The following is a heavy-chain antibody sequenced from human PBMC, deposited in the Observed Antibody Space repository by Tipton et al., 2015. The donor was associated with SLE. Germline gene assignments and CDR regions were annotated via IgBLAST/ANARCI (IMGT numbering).Heavy chain of an antibody. CDR3: ARVRPPLSIFGVVKGTDYYYMDA. CDR2: INHSGST. Sequence: TLSLTCAVYGGSFSGYYWSWIRQPPGKGLEWIGEINHSGSTNYNPSLKSRVTISVDTSKNQFSLKLSSVTAADTAVYYCARVRPPLSIFGVVKGTDYYYMDAWGKGTTVTVSS. J-gene: IGHJ6*03. V-gene: IGHV4-34*01. CDR1: GGSFSGYY. D-gene: IGHD3-3*01.